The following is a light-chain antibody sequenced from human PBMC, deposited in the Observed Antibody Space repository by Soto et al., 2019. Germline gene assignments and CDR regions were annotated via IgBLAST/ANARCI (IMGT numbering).Light chain of an antibody. V-gene: IGLV2-11*01. CDR2: DVN. Sequence: QSVLTQPRSVSGSPGQSVTISCTGTSSDVGGYVYVSWYQHHPGKAPKLMIYDVNERPSGVPDRFSGSKFDNTASLTISGLQAEDEADYYCCSYAGRFTYVFGTGTKVT. CDR1: SSDVGGYVY. CDR3: CSYAGRFTYV. J-gene: IGLJ1*01.